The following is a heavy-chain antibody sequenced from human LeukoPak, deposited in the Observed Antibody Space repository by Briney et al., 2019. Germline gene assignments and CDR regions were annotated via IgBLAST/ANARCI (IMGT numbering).Heavy chain of an antibody. D-gene: IGHD2-15*01. CDR3: ARDRGYCSGGSCYRPSDY. J-gene: IGHJ4*02. CDR2: IKQDGSEK. Sequence: GGSLRLSCAASGFTFSSYWMSWVRQAPGKGLEWVANIKQDGSEKYYVDSVKGRFTISRDNAKNSLYLQMNSLRAEDTAVYYCARDRGYCSGGSCYRPSDYWGQGTLVTVSS. V-gene: IGHV3-7*01. CDR1: GFTFSSYW.